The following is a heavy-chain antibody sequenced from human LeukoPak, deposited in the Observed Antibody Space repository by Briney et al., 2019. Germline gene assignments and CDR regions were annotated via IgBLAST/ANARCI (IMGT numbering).Heavy chain of an antibody. CDR1: GYSISSGYY. Sequence: SETLSLTCAVSGYSISSGYYWGWFRQPPGKGLEWIACIYHSGSTYYNPSLKSRVTMSVDTSKNQFSLRLTSLTAADTAVYYCARQGGSSSPYYFYYMDVCGNGTTVTVSS. J-gene: IGHJ6*03. V-gene: IGHV4-38-2*01. CDR3: ARQGGSSSPYYFYYMDV. CDR2: IYHSGST. D-gene: IGHD6-13*01.